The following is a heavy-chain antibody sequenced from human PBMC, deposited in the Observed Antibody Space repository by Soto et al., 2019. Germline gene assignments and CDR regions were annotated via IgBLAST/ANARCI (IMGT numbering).Heavy chain of an antibody. CDR3: ARQGYRFHGNSFDY. D-gene: IGHD3-16*02. Sequence: GESLKISFKASGYSFTNYWIGWVRQMSGKGLDGMVVNYPVESNTKFSPSFQGQVTMSVDNSISTAYLQWISLKASDTAMYYCARQGYRFHGNSFDYWGQGTLVTVSS. J-gene: IGHJ4*02. CDR2: NYPVESNT. V-gene: IGHV5-51*01. CDR1: GYSFTNYW.